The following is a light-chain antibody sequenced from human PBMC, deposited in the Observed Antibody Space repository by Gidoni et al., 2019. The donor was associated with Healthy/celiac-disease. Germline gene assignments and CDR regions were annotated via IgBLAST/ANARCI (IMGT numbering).Light chain of an antibody. V-gene: IGKV1D-16*01. CDR3: QQYNSYHPT. J-gene: IGKJ1*01. Sequence: EIQLTQSPSSLSASVGDRVTITRRASQGISSWLAWYQQKAEKATKYLIYAASSLQSGVPSRFSGSGSGTDFTLTISSLQPEDFATYYCQQYNSYHPTFGQGTKVEIK. CDR2: AAS. CDR1: QGISSW.